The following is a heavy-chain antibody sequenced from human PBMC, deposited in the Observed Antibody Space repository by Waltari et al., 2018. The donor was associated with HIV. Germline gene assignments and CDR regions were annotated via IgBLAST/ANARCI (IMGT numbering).Heavy chain of an antibody. CDR1: GFSFSTYA. CDR3: AKGKTGDF. CDR2: ISGSGDNT. J-gene: IGHJ4*02. V-gene: IGHV3-23*01. Sequence: EVQLLESGGGFVQPGGSLRLSCAASGFSFSTYAMSWVRQAPGKGREGVSAISGSGDNTYNADSVKGRFTISRDNSKNTLYLQMSSLRAEDTAVDYCAKGKTGDFWGQGTLVTVSS.